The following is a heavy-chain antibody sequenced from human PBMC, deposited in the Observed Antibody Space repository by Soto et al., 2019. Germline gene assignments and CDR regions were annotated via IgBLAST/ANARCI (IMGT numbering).Heavy chain of an antibody. Sequence: GGSLRLSCAASGFTFSSYAMSWVRQAPGKGLEWVSAISGSGGSTYYADSVKGRFTISRDNSKNTLYLRMNSLRAEDTAVYYCAKDRGYGDYETGAFDIWGQGTMVTVSS. CDR1: GFTFSSYA. V-gene: IGHV3-23*01. CDR3: AKDRGYGDYETGAFDI. D-gene: IGHD4-17*01. CDR2: ISGSGGST. J-gene: IGHJ3*02.